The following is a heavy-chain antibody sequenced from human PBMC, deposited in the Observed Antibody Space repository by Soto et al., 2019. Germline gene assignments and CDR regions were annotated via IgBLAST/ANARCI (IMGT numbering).Heavy chain of an antibody. CDR2: MNPNNGDT. CDR1: GYTFTNYN. CDR3: ARERSHSSSWSNSFDI. V-gene: IGHV1-8*01. Sequence: QVQLVQSGAEVKKPGASVKVSCKASGYTFTNYNINWVRQATGQGLEWMGWMNPNNGDTGYAQKLRGRVTMTRNTSISTAYMQLSSLRSEDTAVYYCARERSHSSSWSNSFDIWGQGTMVTVSS. J-gene: IGHJ3*02. D-gene: IGHD6-13*01.